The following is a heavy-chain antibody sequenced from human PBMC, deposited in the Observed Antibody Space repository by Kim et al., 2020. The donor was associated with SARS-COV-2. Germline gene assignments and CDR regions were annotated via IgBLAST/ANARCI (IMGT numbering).Heavy chain of an antibody. Sequence: SETLSLTCTVSGGSISSYYWSWIRQPPGKGLEWIGYIYYSGSTNYNPSLKSRVTISVDTSKNQFSLKLSSVTAADTAVYYCARNGVCSSTSCYVGVDVWGQGTTVTVSS. V-gene: IGHV4-59*13. D-gene: IGHD2-2*01. J-gene: IGHJ6*02. CDR1: GGSISSYY. CDR3: ARNGVCSSTSCYVGVDV. CDR2: IYYSGST.